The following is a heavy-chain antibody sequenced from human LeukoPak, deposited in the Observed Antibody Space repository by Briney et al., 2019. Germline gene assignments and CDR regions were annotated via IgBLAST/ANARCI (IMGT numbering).Heavy chain of an antibody. Sequence: SETLSLTCTVSGGSISSSSYYWGWIRQPPGKGLEWIGSIYYSGSTYYNPSLKSRVTISVDTSKNQFSLKLSSVTAADTAVYYCARDRIAVAENWFDPWGQGTLVTASS. J-gene: IGHJ5*02. D-gene: IGHD6-19*01. CDR3: ARDRIAVAENWFDP. CDR2: IYYSGST. V-gene: IGHV4-39*07. CDR1: GGSISSSSYY.